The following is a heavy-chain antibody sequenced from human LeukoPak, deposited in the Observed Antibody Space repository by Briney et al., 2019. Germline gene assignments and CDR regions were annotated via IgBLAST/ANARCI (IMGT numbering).Heavy chain of an antibody. CDR1: GFTFSYYA. D-gene: IGHD2-2*01. Sequence: SGGSLRLSCSASGFTFSYYAMHWVRQAPGQGLAYVSAISSNGGSTYYADSVKGRFTISRDNSKNTLYLQMSSLRAEDTAVYYCVRPYGYCSSTSCYVFDYWGQGTLVTVSS. V-gene: IGHV3-64D*09. CDR3: VRPYGYCSSTSCYVFDY. J-gene: IGHJ4*02. CDR2: ISSNGGST.